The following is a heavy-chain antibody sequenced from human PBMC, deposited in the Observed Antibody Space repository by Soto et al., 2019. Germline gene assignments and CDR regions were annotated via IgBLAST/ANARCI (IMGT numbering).Heavy chain of an antibody. V-gene: IGHV1-18*01. CDR3: ARDTAMALPDA. J-gene: IGHJ4*02. CDR1: GYTFTSYG. D-gene: IGHD5-18*01. Sequence: QVQLVQSGAEVKKPGASVKVSCKASGYTFTSYGITWVRQAPGQGLEWMGWISAHNGNTKYAQKLQGRGTMTTDTSTSTAYMEVRSLRSDDTAVYYCARDTAMALPDAWGQGTLVTVSS. CDR2: ISAHNGNT.